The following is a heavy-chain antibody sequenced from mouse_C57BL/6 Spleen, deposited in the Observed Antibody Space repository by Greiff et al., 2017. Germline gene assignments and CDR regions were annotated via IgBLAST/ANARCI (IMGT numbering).Heavy chain of an antibody. J-gene: IGHJ1*03. CDR3: ARGYDYDEGFGV. CDR2: ISYDGSN. D-gene: IGHD2-4*01. Sequence: DVQLQESGPGLVKPSQSLSLTCSVTGYSITSGYYWNWIRQFPGNKLEWMGYISYDGSNNYNPSLKNRISITRDTSKNQFFLKLNSVTTEDTATYCCARGYDYDEGFGVWGTGTTVTVSS. CDR1: GYSITSGYY. V-gene: IGHV3-6*01.